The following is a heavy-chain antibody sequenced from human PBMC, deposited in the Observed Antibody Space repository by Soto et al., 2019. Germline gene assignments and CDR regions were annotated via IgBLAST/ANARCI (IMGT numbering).Heavy chain of an antibody. CDR2: ISSSSAAK. Sequence: QVQLVESGGDLVKPGGSLRLSCAASGFTFSDYYMGWLRRAPGKGLEWVSYISSSSAAKYYAGSVKGRFTISRDNAKASLSLQMNGLRVDDTAVYYCARVNWEQLMSFAFDLWGQGTVVTVSS. CDR1: GFTFSDYY. D-gene: IGHD1-26*01. V-gene: IGHV3-11*01. J-gene: IGHJ3*01. CDR3: ARVNWEQLMSFAFDL.